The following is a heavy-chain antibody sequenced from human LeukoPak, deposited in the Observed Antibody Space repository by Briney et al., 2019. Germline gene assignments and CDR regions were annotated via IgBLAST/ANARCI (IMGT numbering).Heavy chain of an antibody. CDR1: GSTFSSYG. D-gene: IGHD6-13*01. J-gene: IGHJ4*02. V-gene: IGHV3-74*01. Sequence: GGPWRLSCQASGSTFSSYGWTWSGQPPGKGLVWVSRINSDGSSTSYADSVKGRFTISRDNAKNTLYLQMNSLRAEDTAVYYCTTAPPGYSRWGQGTLVTVSS. CDR2: INSDGSST. CDR3: TTAPPGYSR.